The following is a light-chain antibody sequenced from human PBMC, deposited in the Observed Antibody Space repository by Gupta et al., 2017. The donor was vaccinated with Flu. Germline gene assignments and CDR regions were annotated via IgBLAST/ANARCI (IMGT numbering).Light chain of an antibody. V-gene: IGLV1-40*01. Sequence: QSLLTQPPSVSGAPGQRVTISCTGSSSNIGAGYDVHWYQQLPGTAPKLLIYGNSNRPSGVPDRFSGSKSGTSASLAITGLQAEDEADYYCQSYDSSRSGSNVFGTGTKVTVL. CDR1: SSNIGAGYD. J-gene: IGLJ1*01. CDR2: GNS. CDR3: QSYDSSRSGSNV.